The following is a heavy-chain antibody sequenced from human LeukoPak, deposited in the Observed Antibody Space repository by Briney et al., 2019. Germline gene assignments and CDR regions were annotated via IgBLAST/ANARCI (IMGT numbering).Heavy chain of an antibody. CDR3: ASNDSRDRLFDY. Sequence: SETLSLTCAVYGGSFSGYYWSWIRQPPGKGLEWIGEINHSGSTNYNPSLKSRVTISVDTSKNQFSLKLSPVTAADTAVYYCASNDSRDRLFDYWGQGTLVTVSS. V-gene: IGHV4-34*01. CDR1: GGSFSGYY. J-gene: IGHJ4*02. CDR2: INHSGST. D-gene: IGHD6-13*01.